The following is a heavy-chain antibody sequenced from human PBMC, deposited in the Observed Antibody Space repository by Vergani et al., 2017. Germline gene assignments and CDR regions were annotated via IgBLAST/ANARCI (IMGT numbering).Heavy chain of an antibody. J-gene: IGHJ4*02. V-gene: IGHV1-69*04. CDR2: IIPILGIA. Sequence: QVQLVQSGAEVKKPGSSVKVSCKASGGTFSSYAISWVRQAPGQGLEWMGRIIPILGIANYAQKFQGRVTITADKSTSTAYMELSSLRSEDTAVYYCARGSNLQDGPSSHFDYWGQGTLVTVSS. CDR1: GGTFSSYA. CDR3: ARGSNLQDGPSSHFDY. D-gene: IGHD5-24*01.